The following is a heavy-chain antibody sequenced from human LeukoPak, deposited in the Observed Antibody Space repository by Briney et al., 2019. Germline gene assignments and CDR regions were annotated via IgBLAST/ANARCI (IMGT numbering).Heavy chain of an antibody. V-gene: IGHV3-23*01. CDR2: ISGSAHKI. Sequence: GGSLRLSRVASGITFSNYAVSWVRQAPEKGLDWVSVISGSAHKIRYADSVKGRFTISRDNSENIVYLQMNNLRVEDTAVYYCAGRPTGYSSGYIHWGQGTLVTVSS. CDR3: AGRPTGYSSGYIH. J-gene: IGHJ4*02. D-gene: IGHD5-18*01. CDR1: GITFSNYA.